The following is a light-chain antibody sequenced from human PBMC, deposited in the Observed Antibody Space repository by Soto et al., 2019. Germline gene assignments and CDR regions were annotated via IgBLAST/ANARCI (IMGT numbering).Light chain of an antibody. V-gene: IGLV2-14*01. CDR1: SSDVGAYNY. J-gene: IGLJ3*02. CDR2: EVN. Sequence: QSALTQPASGSGSPGQSITISCTGTSSDVGAYNYVSWYRQHPGEAPKLMIYEVNNRPSGVSNRFSGSKSGNTASLTISGLQAEDEADYYCSSYTSSSTLWVFGGGTKLTVL. CDR3: SSYTSSSTLWV.